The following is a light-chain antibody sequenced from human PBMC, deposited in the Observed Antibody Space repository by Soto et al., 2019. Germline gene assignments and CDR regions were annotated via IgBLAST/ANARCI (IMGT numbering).Light chain of an antibody. CDR1: QSVSSSY. J-gene: IGKJ1*01. CDR3: QQRSNWPRT. CDR2: DVS. V-gene: IGKV3D-20*02. Sequence: EIVLTQSPGTLSLSTGERATLSCRASQSVSSSYLSWYQQKPGQAPRLLIYDVSNRATGIPARFSGSGSGTDFTLTISSLEPEDFAVYYCQQRSNWPRTFGQGTKVDI.